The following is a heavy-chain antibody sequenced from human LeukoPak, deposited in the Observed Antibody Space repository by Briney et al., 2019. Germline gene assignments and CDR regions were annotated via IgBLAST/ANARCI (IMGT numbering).Heavy chain of an antibody. D-gene: IGHD3-10*01. CDR3: AMARGP. CDR1: GFTFSSYA. V-gene: IGHV3-64*01. CDR2: ISSNGGST. J-gene: IGHJ5*02. Sequence: GGSLRLSCAASGFTFSSYAMHWVRQAPGKGLEYVSAISSNGGSTYYANSVRGRFTISRGNSKNTLYLQMGSLRAEDMAVYYCAMARGPWGQGTLVTVSS.